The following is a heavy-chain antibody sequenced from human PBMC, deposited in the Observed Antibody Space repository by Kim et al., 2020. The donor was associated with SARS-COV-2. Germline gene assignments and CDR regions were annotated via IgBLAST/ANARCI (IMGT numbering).Heavy chain of an antibody. CDR3: AKDGVPWIQQWSVDY. V-gene: IGHV3-30*18. D-gene: IGHD5-18*01. J-gene: IGHJ4*01. Sequence: GGSLRLSCAASGFTFSSYGMHWVRQAQGKGLEWVAVISYDGSNKYYADSVKGRFTISRDNSKNTLYLQMNSLRAEDTAVYYCAKDGVPWIQQWSVDYWG. CDR2: ISYDGSNK. CDR1: GFTFSSYG.